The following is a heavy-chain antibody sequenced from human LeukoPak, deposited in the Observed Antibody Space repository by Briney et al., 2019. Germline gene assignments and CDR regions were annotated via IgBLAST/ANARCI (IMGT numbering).Heavy chain of an antibody. J-gene: IGHJ4*02. D-gene: IGHD6-19*01. CDR3: ARASLGPRSSGWYVSDY. Sequence: GASVKVSCKASGYTFTGYYMHWVRQAPGQGLEWMGWINPNSGGTNYAQKFQGRATMTRDTSISTAYMELSRLRSDDTAVYYCARASLGPRSSGWYVSDYWGQGTLVTVSS. CDR2: INPNSGGT. V-gene: IGHV1-2*02. CDR1: GYTFTGYY.